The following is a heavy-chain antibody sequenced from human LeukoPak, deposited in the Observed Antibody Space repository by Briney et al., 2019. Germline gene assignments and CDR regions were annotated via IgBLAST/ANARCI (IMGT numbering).Heavy chain of an antibody. V-gene: IGHV4-34*01. CDR2: INHSGST. J-gene: IGHJ6*03. CDR3: AILPMRYYYYMDV. CDR1: GGSFSSYY. Sequence: SETLSLTCAVYGGSFSSYYWSWIRQPPGKGLEWIGEINHSGSTNYNPSLKSRVTISVDTSKNQFSLKLSPVTAADTAVYYCAILPMRYYYYMDVWGKGTTVTVSS.